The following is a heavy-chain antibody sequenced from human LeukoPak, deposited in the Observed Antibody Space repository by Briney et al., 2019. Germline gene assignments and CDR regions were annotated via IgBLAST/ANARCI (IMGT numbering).Heavy chain of an antibody. J-gene: IGHJ4*02. Sequence: GGSLRLSCAASGFTFSSYAMSWVRQAPGKGLEWVSAISGSGGSTYYADSVKGRLTISRDNSENTLSLQMNSLRAEDTAIYYCARDLSEKYCIDYWGQGTLVTVSS. D-gene: IGHD2-8*02. V-gene: IGHV3-23*01. CDR3: ARDLSEKYCIDY. CDR1: GFTFSSYA. CDR2: ISGSGGST.